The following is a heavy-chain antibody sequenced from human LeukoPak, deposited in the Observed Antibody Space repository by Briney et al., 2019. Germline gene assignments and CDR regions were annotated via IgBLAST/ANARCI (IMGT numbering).Heavy chain of an antibody. V-gene: IGHV1-69*02. CDR1: GGTFSSYT. Sequence: GASVKVSCKASGGTFSSYTISWVRQAPGQGLEWMGRIIPILGIANYAQKFQGRVTITADKSTSTAHMELSSLRSEDTAVYYCARAPYSYYDFWSGYYYFDYRGQGTLVTVSS. J-gene: IGHJ4*02. D-gene: IGHD3-3*01. CDR2: IIPILGIA. CDR3: ARAPYSYYDFWSGYYYFDY.